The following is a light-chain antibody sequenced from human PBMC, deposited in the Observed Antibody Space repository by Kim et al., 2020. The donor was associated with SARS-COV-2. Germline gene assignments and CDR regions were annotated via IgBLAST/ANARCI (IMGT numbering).Light chain of an antibody. V-gene: IGKV3-15*01. Sequence: SVSPGERATRSCRARQSVSSNLAWYQQKPGQAPRLLIYGASTRATGIPARFSGSGSGTEFTLTITSLQSEDFAVYYCQHYNNWPSFGQGTRLEIK. CDR3: QHYNNWPS. J-gene: IGKJ5*01. CDR1: QSVSSN. CDR2: GAS.